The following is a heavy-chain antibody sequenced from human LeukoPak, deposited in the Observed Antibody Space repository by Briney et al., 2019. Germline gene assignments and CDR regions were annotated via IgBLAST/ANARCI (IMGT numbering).Heavy chain of an antibody. D-gene: IGHD2-15*01. J-gene: IGHJ4*02. CDR1: GFTFSSYW. CDR2: IKQDGSEK. CDR3: ARDGQLLPHSQVY. Sequence: PGGSLRLSCAASGFTFSSYWMSWVRQAPGKGLEWVANIKQDGSEKYYVDSVKGRFTISRDSAKNSLYLQMHSLRAEDTAVYYCARDGQLLPHSQVYWGQGTLVTVSS. V-gene: IGHV3-7*01.